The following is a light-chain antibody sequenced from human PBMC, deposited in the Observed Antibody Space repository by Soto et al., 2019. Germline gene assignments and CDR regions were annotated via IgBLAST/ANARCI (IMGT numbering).Light chain of an antibody. CDR1: SSNIRAGYD. V-gene: IGLV1-40*01. J-gene: IGLJ1*01. CDR2: SNN. CDR3: QSYDSSLSGSYV. Sequence: QLMLTQPPSVSGAPGQRVTISCTGSSSNIRAGYDVHWYQRLPGTAPKVLIYSNNNRPSGVPDRFSGSKSGTSASLAITGLQAEDEADYYCQSYDSSLSGSYVFGTGTKLTVL.